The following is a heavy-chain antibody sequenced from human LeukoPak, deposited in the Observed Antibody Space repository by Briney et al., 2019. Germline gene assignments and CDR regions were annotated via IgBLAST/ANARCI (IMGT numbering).Heavy chain of an antibody. V-gene: IGHV3-23*01. Sequence: GGSLRLSCAASGFTFSSYAMSWVRQAPGKGLEWVSAISGSGGSTYYADSVKGRFTISRDNSKNTLYLQMNSLRSEDTAVYSCAKESLGSGSSYGSYFDCWGQGALVTVSS. D-gene: IGHD1-26*01. CDR1: GFTFSSYA. CDR2: ISGSGGST. CDR3: AKESLGSGSSYGSYFDC. J-gene: IGHJ4*02.